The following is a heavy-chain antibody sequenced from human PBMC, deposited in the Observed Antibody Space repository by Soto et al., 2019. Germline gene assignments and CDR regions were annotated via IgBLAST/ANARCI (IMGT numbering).Heavy chain of an antibody. CDR2: IYYSGST. D-gene: IGHD2-15*01. J-gene: IGHJ6*04. CDR3: ARDADGKWSDYYYYAGMDV. CDR1: GGSISSGDYY. Sequence: QVQLQESGQGLVKPSQTLSLTCTVSGGSISSGDYYWSWIRQPPGKGLEWIGYIYYSGSTYYSPSLTRRVTISVDTSKNHFSLKLSSVTAADTAVDYCARDADGKWSDYYYYAGMDVWGKGTTVTVSS. V-gene: IGHV4-30-4*01.